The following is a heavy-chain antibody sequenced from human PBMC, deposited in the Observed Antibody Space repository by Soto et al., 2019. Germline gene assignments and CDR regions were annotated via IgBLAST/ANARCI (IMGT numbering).Heavy chain of an antibody. Sequence: QVQLQESGPGLVKPSQTQSLTCTVSGGSISSGGYYWSWIRQHPGKGLEWIGYIYYSGSTYYNPSLKSRVTISVDTSKNQFSLKLSYVTAADTAVYYCAREVAATTFDYWGQGTLVTVSS. D-gene: IGHD2-15*01. CDR2: IYYSGST. CDR3: AREVAATTFDY. V-gene: IGHV4-31*03. J-gene: IGHJ4*02. CDR1: GGSISSGGYY.